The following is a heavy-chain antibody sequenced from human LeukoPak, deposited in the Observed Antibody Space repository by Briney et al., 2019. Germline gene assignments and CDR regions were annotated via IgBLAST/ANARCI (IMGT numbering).Heavy chain of an antibody. CDR1: GFTFSTYT. Sequence: PGGSLRLSCAASGFTFSTYTMNWVRQAPGKGLEWVSSITSSSSYLHYSDSVKGRFTISRDNAKNPLYLQINSLGAEDTAVFYCARGQWPDYWGQGTLLIVSS. CDR2: ITSSSSYL. D-gene: IGHD6-19*01. V-gene: IGHV3-21*01. J-gene: IGHJ4*02. CDR3: ARGQWPDY.